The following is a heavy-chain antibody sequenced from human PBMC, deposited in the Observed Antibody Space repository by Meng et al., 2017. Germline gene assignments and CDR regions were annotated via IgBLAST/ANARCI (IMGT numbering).Heavy chain of an antibody. J-gene: IGHJ4*02. CDR3: AGSGSYYNGDFDY. D-gene: IGHD3-10*01. Sequence: QGRLGQDGAEVNKPGSSDKVPCKASGGTFSSYAISWVRQAPGQGLEWMGGIIPIFGTANYAQKFQGRVTITTDESTSTAYMELSSLRSEDTAVYYCAGSGSYYNGDFDYWGQGTLVTVSS. CDR2: IIPIFGTA. CDR1: GGTFSSYA. V-gene: IGHV1-69*01.